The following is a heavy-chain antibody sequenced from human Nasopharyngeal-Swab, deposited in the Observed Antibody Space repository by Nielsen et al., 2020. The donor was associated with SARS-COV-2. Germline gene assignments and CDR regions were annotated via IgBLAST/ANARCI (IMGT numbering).Heavy chain of an antibody. J-gene: IGHJ3*02. CDR1: GYTFTSYA. D-gene: IGHD3-10*01. V-gene: IGHV1-3*01. Sequence: ASVKVSCKASGYTFTSYAMHWVRQAPGQRLEWMGGINAGNGNTKYSQKFQGRVTITRDTSASTAYMELSSLRSEDTAVYYCARSRRSNYYGSGSYYNIKTDAFDIWGQGTMVTVSS. CDR2: INAGNGNT. CDR3: ARSRRSNYYGSGSYYNIKTDAFDI.